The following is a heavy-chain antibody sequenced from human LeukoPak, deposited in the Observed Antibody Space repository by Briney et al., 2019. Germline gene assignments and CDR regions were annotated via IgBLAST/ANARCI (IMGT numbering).Heavy chain of an antibody. D-gene: IGHD5-12*01. J-gene: IGHJ4*02. CDR2: IYYSGST. CDR3: ARVARYSGYDSGLPRFDY. CDR1: GGSISSGGYY. V-gene: IGHV4-31*03. Sequence: SQTLSLTCTVSGGSISSGGYYWSWIRQHQGKGLEWIGYIYYSGSTYYNPSLKSRVTISVDTSKNQFSLKLSSVTAADTAVYYCARVARYSGYDSGLPRFDYWGQGTLVTVSS.